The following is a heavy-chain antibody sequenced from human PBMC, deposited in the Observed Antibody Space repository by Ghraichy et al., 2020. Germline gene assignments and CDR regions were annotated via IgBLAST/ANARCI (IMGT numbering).Heavy chain of an antibody. CDR1: GFTFNIYN. CDR2: ISSSSSYI. J-gene: IGHJ2*01. V-gene: IGHV3-21*01. Sequence: GGSLRLSCAASGFTFNIYNMNWVRQAPGKGLEWVSSISSSSSYIYYADSLKGRFTISRDNAKNSLYLQMNSLRAEETALYYCARVPNSGHSWFHHWYFDRWGRGTLVTVSS. D-gene: IGHD6-19*01. CDR3: ARVPNSGHSWFHHWYFDR.